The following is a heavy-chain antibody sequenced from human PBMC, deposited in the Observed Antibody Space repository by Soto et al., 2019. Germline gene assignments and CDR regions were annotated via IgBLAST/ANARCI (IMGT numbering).Heavy chain of an antibody. CDR2: IIPIFGTA. D-gene: IGHD6-6*01. CDR1: GGTFSSYA. J-gene: IGHJ3*02. V-gene: IGHV1-69*13. Sequence: GASVKVSCKASGGTFSSYAISWVRQAPGQGLEWMGGIIPIFGTANYAQKFQGRVTITADESTSTAYMELSSLRSEDTAVYYCAGASSSARDAFDIWGQGTMVTVSS. CDR3: AGASSSARDAFDI.